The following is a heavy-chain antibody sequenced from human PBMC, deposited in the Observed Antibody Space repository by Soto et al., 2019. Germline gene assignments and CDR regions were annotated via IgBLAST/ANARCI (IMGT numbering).Heavy chain of an antibody. V-gene: IGHV5-10-1*01. Sequence: PGESLKISCKGSGYSFTSYWIRWVRQMPGKGLEWMGRIDPSDSYTKYSPSFQGHVTNSADKSIITAYLQWSSLKASDTAMYYCATAVSYCSGGSCYYYYGMDVWGQGTTVTVSS. CDR1: GYSFTSYW. CDR2: IDPSDSYT. D-gene: IGHD2-15*01. J-gene: IGHJ6*02. CDR3: ATAVSYCSGGSCYYYYGMDV.